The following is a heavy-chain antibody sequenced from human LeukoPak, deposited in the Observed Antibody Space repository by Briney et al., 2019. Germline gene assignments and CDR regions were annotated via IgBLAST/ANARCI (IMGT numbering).Heavy chain of an antibody. CDR1: GFTFSSSA. V-gene: IGHV3-23*01. D-gene: IGHD6-13*01. CDR2: ISGNGATT. CDR3: AKDRLVHDS. Sequence: GGSPRLSCAASGFTFSSSAMSWVRQAPGKGPEWVSGISGNGATTYYADSVKGRSTISRDNSKNTLYLQMNSLRAEDTALYYCAKDRLVHDSWGQGTLVTVSS. J-gene: IGHJ4*02.